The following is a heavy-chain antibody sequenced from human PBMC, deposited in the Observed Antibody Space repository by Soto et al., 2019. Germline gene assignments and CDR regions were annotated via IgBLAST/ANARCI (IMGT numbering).Heavy chain of an antibody. D-gene: IGHD6-13*01. Sequence: PGGSLRLSCAASGFTFSDYYMAWIRQAPGKGLEWVSSISSSSSYIYYADSVKGRFTISRDNAKNSLYLQMNSLRAEDTAVYYCARDRHHSSSLFDYWGQGTLVTVSS. J-gene: IGHJ4*02. CDR3: ARDRHHSSSLFDY. CDR2: ISSSSSYI. CDR1: GFTFSDYY. V-gene: IGHV3-11*06.